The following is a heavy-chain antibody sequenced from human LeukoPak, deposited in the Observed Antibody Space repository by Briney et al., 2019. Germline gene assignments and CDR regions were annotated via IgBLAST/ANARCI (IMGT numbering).Heavy chain of an antibody. D-gene: IGHD3-3*01. J-gene: IGHJ5*02. Sequence: GGSLRLSCAASGFTFSSYSMNWVRQAPGKGLEWVSSISSSSSYIYYADPVKGRFTISRDNAKNSLYLQMNSLRAEDTAVYYCARELRFLEWLLFDPWGQGTLVIVSS. CDR2: ISSSSSYI. CDR1: GFTFSSYS. V-gene: IGHV3-21*01. CDR3: ARELRFLEWLLFDP.